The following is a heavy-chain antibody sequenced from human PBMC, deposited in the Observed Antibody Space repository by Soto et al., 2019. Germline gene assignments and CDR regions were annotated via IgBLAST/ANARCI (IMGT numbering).Heavy chain of an antibody. J-gene: IGHJ5*02. Sequence: SETLSLTCTVSGGSISSGDYYWSWIRQPPGKGLEWIGYIYYSGSTYYNPSLKSRVTISVDTSKNQFSLKLSSVTAADTAVYYCASNVSIGERITIFGVVFNNWFDPWGQGTLVTVSS. CDR1: GGSISSGDYY. V-gene: IGHV4-30-4*01. D-gene: IGHD3-3*01. CDR3: ASNVSIGERITIFGVVFNNWFDP. CDR2: IYYSGST.